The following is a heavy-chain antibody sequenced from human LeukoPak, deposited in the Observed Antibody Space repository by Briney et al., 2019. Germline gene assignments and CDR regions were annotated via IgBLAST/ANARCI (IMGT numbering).Heavy chain of an antibody. CDR3: VRDVGAVRGEVYFDY. CDR2: ITGSGPYM. J-gene: IGHJ4*02. CDR1: GFTFGDYA. Sequence: SGGSLRLSCTASGFTFGDYAMSWFRQAPGKGLEWVSSITGSGPYMLYADSVKHRFTISRDNTKNLLYLEMNSLRAEDTAMYFCVRDVGAVRGEVYFDYWGQGTLVTVSS. V-gene: IGHV3-21*06. D-gene: IGHD3-10*01.